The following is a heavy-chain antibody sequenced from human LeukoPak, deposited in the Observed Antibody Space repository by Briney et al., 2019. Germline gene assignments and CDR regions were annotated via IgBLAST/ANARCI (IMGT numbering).Heavy chain of an antibody. Sequence: EASVKVSCKASGGTFSSYAISWVRQAPGQGLEWMGGIIPIFGTANYAQKFQGRVTITADESTSTAYMELSSLRPEDTAVYYCARVVTRPRGPDVYYYYGMDVWGQGTTVTVSS. D-gene: IGHD1-14*01. J-gene: IGHJ6*02. CDR1: GGTFSSYA. V-gene: IGHV1-69*13. CDR2: IIPIFGTA. CDR3: ARVVTRPRGPDVYYYYGMDV.